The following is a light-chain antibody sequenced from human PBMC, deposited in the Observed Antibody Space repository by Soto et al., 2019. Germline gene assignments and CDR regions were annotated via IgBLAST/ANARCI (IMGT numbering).Light chain of an antibody. CDR3: QVWDSSSDHLV. Sequence: SYELTQPPSVSVAPGKTARITCGGNNIGSNSVHWYQQKPGQAPVLVIYYDSDRPSGIPERFSGSNSGNTATLTISRVEAGDEADYYCQVWDSSSDHLVFGGGTKVTVL. CDR1: NIGSNS. J-gene: IGLJ2*01. V-gene: IGLV3-21*04. CDR2: YDS.